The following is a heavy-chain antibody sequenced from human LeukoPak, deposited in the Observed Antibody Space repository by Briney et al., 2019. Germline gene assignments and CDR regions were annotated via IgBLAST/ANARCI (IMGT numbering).Heavy chain of an antibody. CDR1: GYSFTSYW. D-gene: IGHD2-2*01. CDR2: IYPGDSDT. Sequence: GESLKISCKGSGYSFTSYWIGWVRQMPGKCLEWMGIIYPGDSDTRYSPSFQGQVTISADKSISNAYLQWSSLKDSDTDMHYCARHTTPAGFDPWGQGTLVTVSS. CDR3: ARHTTPAGFDP. V-gene: IGHV5-51*01. J-gene: IGHJ5*02.